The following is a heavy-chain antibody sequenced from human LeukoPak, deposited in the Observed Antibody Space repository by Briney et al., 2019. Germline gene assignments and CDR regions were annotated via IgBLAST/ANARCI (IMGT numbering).Heavy chain of an antibody. V-gene: IGHV1-2*02. J-gene: IGHJ5*02. D-gene: IGHD3-3*01. Sequence: GASVKVSCKASGYTFTDNYIHWVRQAPGQGLEWMGWINPLSGGPMYAQKLQGRVTMTRDTSLSTAYMELNGLKSDDTAIYYCAREGIKIFGGWAPFDPGGQRTLVTVS. CDR1: GYTFTDNY. CDR3: AREGIKIFGGWAPFDP. CDR2: INPLSGGP.